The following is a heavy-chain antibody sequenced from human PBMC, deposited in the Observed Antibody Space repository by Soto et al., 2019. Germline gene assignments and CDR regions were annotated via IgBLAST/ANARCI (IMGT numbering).Heavy chain of an antibody. Sequence: PGGSLRLSCAASGFTFSSYAMNWVRQSSGKGLEWVSTIGGRGSNTYYADSVKGRFTVSRDNPKNTLFLQMNSLRVEDTALYYCAKDRGRYCSGGTCYLFDSWGQGALVTSPQ. CDR2: IGGRGSNT. D-gene: IGHD2-15*01. J-gene: IGHJ4*02. CDR3: AKDRGRYCSGGTCYLFDS. CDR1: GFTFSSYA. V-gene: IGHV3-23*01.